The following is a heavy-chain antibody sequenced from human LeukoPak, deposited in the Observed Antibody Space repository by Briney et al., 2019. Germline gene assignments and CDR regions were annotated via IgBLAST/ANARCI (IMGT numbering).Heavy chain of an antibody. CDR2: IYSGGST. Sequence: GGSLRLSCAASGFTVSSNYMSWVRQAQGKGLEWVSVIYSGGSTNYADSVKGRFTISRDNSKNTLYLQMNSLRAEDTAVYYCARRGWELLQDYWGQGTLVTVSS. D-gene: IGHD1-26*01. CDR3: ARRGWELLQDY. J-gene: IGHJ4*02. V-gene: IGHV3-66*01. CDR1: GFTVSSNY.